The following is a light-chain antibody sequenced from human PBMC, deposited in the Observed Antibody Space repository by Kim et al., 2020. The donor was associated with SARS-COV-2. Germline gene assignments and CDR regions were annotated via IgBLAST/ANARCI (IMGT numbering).Light chain of an antibody. CDR1: NTDVGGYEF. CDR3: KSRDSSGKVV. J-gene: IGLJ2*01. Sequence: QSALTQPASVSGSPGQSITISCTGTNTDVGGYEFVSWYQHHPGKAPRLIMYEVRKRPAGVSSRFSGSKSGNTASLTITGAQAEEEADYYCKSRDSSGKVVFGGGTQLTVL. CDR2: EVR. V-gene: IGLV2-14*01.